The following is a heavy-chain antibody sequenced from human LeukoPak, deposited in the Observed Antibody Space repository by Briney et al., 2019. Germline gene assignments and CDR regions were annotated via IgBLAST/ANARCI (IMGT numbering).Heavy chain of an antibody. V-gene: IGHV3-9*01. CDR2: ISWNSGSI. CDR1: GFTFDDYA. CDR3: AKPGHTAMVSPSWFDP. Sequence: GGSLRLSCAASGFTFDDYAMHWARQAPGKGLEWVSGISWNSGSIGYADSVKGRFTISRDNAKNSLYLQMNSLRAEDTALYYCAKPGHTAMVSPSWFDPWGQGTLVTVSS. D-gene: IGHD5-18*01. J-gene: IGHJ5*02.